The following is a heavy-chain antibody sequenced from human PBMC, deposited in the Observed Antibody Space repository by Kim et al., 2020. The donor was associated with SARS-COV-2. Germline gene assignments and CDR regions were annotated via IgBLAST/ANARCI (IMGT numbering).Heavy chain of an antibody. CDR3: ARDLERHSSSWYNY. Sequence: SETLSLTCTVSGGSISSSSYYWGWIRQPPGKGLEWIGSIYYSGSTYYNPSLKSRVTISVDTSKNQFSLKLSSVTAADTAVYYCARDLERHSSSWYNYWG. D-gene: IGHD6-13*01. CDR1: GGSISSSSYY. CDR2: IYYSGST. V-gene: IGHV4-39*07. J-gene: IGHJ4*01.